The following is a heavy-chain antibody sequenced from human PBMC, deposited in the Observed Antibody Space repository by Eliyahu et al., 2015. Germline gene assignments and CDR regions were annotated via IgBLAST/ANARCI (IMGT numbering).Heavy chain of an antibody. J-gene: IGHJ6*02. D-gene: IGHD2-2*01. CDR2: INPNSGAT. CDR3: ARDCRSATCHLYSMDV. Sequence: QVQLVQSGAEVKRPGASVKVSCKASGYTFXRXTYTLWWRRPPGKGLEWMGWINPNSGATNYAQKFQDRVTMSRDTSFSTANMELSRLSPDDTAVYYCARDCRSATCHLYSMDVWGQGTTVTVSS. V-gene: IGHV1-2*02. CDR1: GYTFXRXT.